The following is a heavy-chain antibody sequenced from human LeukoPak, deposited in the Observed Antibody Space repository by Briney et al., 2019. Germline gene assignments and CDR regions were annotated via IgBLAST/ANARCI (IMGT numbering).Heavy chain of an antibody. Sequence: PSETLSHTCTVSGGSISSYYWSWIRQPPGKGLEWIGYIYYSGSTNYNPSLKSRVTISVDTSKNQFSLKLSSVTAADTAVYYCARETYYDILTGYEVEDAFDIWGQGTMVTVSS. V-gene: IGHV4-59*01. CDR1: GGSISSYY. J-gene: IGHJ3*02. CDR3: ARETYYDILTGYEVEDAFDI. D-gene: IGHD3-9*01. CDR2: IYYSGST.